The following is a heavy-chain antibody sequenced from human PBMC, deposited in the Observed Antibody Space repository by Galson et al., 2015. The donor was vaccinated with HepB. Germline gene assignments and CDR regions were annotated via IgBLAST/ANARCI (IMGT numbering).Heavy chain of an antibody. J-gene: IGHJ6*02. CDR3: ARSYQLARRGMDV. CDR2: IYPGDSDT. CDR1: GYSFTSYW. D-gene: IGHD6-6*01. Sequence: SGAEVKKPGESLKISCKGSGYSFTSYWIGWVRQMPGKGLEWMGIIYPGDSDTRYSPSFQGQVTISADKSISTAYLQWSSLKASVTAMYYCARSYQLARRGMDVWGQGTTVTVSS. V-gene: IGHV5-51*01.